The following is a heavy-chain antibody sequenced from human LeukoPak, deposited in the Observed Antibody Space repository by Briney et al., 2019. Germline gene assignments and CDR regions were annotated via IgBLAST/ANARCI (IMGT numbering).Heavy chain of an antibody. J-gene: IGHJ4*02. CDR2: IYTSGST. CDR3: AREPMNDYGDYVGDY. D-gene: IGHD4-17*01. Sequence: PSETLSLTCTVSGGSISSGSYYWSWIRQPAGKGLEWIGRIYTSGSTNYNPSLKSRVTISVDTSKNQFSLKLSSVTAADTAVYYCAREPMNDYGDYVGDYWGQGTLVTVSS. V-gene: IGHV4-61*02. CDR1: GGSISSGSYY.